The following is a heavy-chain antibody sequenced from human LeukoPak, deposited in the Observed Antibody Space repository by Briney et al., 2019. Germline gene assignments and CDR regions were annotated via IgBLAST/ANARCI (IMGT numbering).Heavy chain of an antibody. J-gene: IGHJ4*02. V-gene: IGHV3-23*01. CDR3: AKTGGSGTYLDY. CDR2: IGGSGGST. D-gene: IGHD3-16*01. Sequence: GGSLRLSCAASGFTFSSYAMSWVRQAPGKGLEWVSAIGGSGGSTYYADSVKGRFTISRDNAENSMSLQMNSLRAEDTAMYYCAKTGGSGTYLDYWGQGTLVTVSS. CDR1: GFTFSSYA.